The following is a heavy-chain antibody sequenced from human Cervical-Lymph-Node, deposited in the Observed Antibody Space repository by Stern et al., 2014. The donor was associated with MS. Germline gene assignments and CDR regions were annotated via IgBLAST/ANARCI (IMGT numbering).Heavy chain of an antibody. J-gene: IGHJ4*02. V-gene: IGHV3-21*01. CDR2: ISRTGTYI. Sequence: VQLVESGGGLVKPGGSLRVSCGASGFTFSDYCVNWVRQAPGQGLAWVSSISRTGTYIYYADSLKGRFTISRDNAKNSLYLQMNSLRAEDTAVYYCATDLMTTVTTIEYWGQGALVTVSS. D-gene: IGHD4-17*01. CDR1: GFTFSDYC. CDR3: ATDLMTTVTTIEY.